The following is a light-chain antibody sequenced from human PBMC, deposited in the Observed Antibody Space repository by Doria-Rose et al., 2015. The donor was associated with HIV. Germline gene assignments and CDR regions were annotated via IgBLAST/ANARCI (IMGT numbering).Light chain of an antibody. Sequence: IRLTQAPSSLSASIVDRVTITCLASQTVSTYLNWFQQEPGKAPQLLIYAASRLQSGGPSRFSGSGSGAEFTLTISGLQPGDFATSYYQQTYSSPPWTFGQGTKLEMK. CDR2: AAS. CDR3: QQTYSSPPWT. CDR1: QTVSTY. V-gene: IGKV1-39*01. J-gene: IGKJ1*01.